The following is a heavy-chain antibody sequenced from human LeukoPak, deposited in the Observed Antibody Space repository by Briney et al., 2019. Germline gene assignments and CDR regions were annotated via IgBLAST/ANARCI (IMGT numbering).Heavy chain of an antibody. J-gene: IGHJ4*02. D-gene: IGHD6-13*01. Sequence: ASVTVSCKASGYTFTGYYMHWVRQAPGQGLEWMGWINPNSGGTNYAQKFQGRVTMTRDTSISTAYMELSRLRSDDTAVYYCASTVAAAGTGFDYWGQGTLVTVSS. CDR1: GYTFTGYY. CDR3: ASTVAAAGTGFDY. V-gene: IGHV1-2*02. CDR2: INPNSGGT.